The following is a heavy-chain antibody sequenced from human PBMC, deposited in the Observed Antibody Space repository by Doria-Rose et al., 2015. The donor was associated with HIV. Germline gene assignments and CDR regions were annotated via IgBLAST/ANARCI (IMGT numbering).Heavy chain of an antibody. CDR1: GFTFSSYE. V-gene: IGHV3-48*03. J-gene: IGHJ1*01. CDR2: ISITASSI. Sequence: VQPGGSLRLSCAVSGFTFSSYEMNWVRQAPGRGLEWISYISITASSIFYGESVKGRFTVSRDNAKRTLYLDMTSLRVDDTATYFCAGPLWGGNSSHWGQGALVTVSS. D-gene: IGHD3-10*01. CDR3: AGPLWGGNSSH.